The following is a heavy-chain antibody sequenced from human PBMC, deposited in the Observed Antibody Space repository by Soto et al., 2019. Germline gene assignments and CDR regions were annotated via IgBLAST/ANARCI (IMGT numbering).Heavy chain of an antibody. J-gene: IGHJ6*02. CDR2: ISGSGGST. D-gene: IGHD3-10*01. CDR3: AKEKLPDGKTYYYGSGSYYSYYYYGMDV. V-gene: IGHV3-23*01. Sequence: GGSLRLSCAASGFTFSSYAMSWVRQAPGKGLEWVSAISGSGGSTYYADSVKGRFTISRDNSKNRLYLQMNSLRAEDKAVYYCAKEKLPDGKTYYYGSGSYYSYYYYGMDVWGQGTTVTVSS. CDR1: GFTFSSYA.